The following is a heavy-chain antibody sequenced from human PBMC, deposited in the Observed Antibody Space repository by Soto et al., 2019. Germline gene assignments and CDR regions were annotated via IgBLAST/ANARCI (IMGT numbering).Heavy chain of an antibody. CDR2: INPKSGGT. J-gene: IGHJ6*02. Sequence: GASVKVSCKASGYSFTDYHIHWVRQAPGQGLEWLGRINPKSGGTSTAQKFQGWVTMTTDTSMSTASMELTRLTSDDPAVYYCASGDSSDCFNGLFCFFYDHDMDVWGQGTTVTVSS. D-gene: IGHD5-12*01. CDR3: ASGDSSDCFNGLFCFFYDHDMDV. V-gene: IGHV1-2*04. CDR1: GYSFTDYH.